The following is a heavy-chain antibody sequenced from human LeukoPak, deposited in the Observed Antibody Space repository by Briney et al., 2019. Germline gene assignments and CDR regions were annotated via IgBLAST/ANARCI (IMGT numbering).Heavy chain of an antibody. CDR2: INPNSGGT. J-gene: IGHJ4*02. CDR3: ARGFVVGAVTGFDH. CDR1: GYTFTSYY. D-gene: IGHD2-15*01. Sequence: GASVKVSCKASGYTFTSYYMHWVRQAPGQGLEWMGWINPNSGGTNYAQKFQGRVTMTRDTSISTAYMELSRLRPDDTAVYYCARGFVVGAVTGFDHWGQGTLVTVSS. V-gene: IGHV1-2*02.